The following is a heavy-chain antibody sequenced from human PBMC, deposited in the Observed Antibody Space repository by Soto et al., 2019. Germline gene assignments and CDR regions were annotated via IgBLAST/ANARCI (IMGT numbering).Heavy chain of an antibody. CDR1: GYTFTSYA. Sequence: VKVSCKASGYTFTSYAMHWVRQAPGQRLEWMGWINAGNGNTKYSQKFQGRVTITRDTSASTAYMELSSLRSEDTAVYYCARVEVDGGNGIDPWGQGTLVTVSS. CDR2: INAGNGNT. CDR3: ARVEVDGGNGIDP. D-gene: IGHD2-15*01. J-gene: IGHJ5*02. V-gene: IGHV1-3*01.